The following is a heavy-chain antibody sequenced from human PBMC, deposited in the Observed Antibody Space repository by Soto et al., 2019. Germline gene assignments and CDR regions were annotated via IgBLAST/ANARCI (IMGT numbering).Heavy chain of an antibody. CDR1: GGSVSSGSYY. CDR3: ARDGVAVRGVIPT. Sequence: ASETLSLTCSVSGGSVSSGSYYWSWIRQPPGKGLEWIGYIYYSGSTNYNPSLKSRVTISVDTSKNQFSLKLSSVTAADTAVYYCARDGVAVRGVIPTWGQGTLVTVSS. D-gene: IGHD3-10*01. J-gene: IGHJ5*02. V-gene: IGHV4-61*01. CDR2: IYYSGST.